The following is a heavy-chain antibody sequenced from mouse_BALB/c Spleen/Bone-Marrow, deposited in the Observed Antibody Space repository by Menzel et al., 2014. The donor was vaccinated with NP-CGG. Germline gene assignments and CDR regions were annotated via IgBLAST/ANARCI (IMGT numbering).Heavy chain of an antibody. CDR1: GYTFTSYW. J-gene: IGHJ2*01. Sequence: VQGVESGAELVKPGASVKLSCKASGYTFTSYWVHWVKQRPGQGLEWIGEINPSNGRTNYNEKFKSKATLTVDKSSSTAYMQLSSLTSEDSAVYYCARGTFDYWGQGTPLTVSS. CDR2: INPSNGRT. CDR3: ARGTFDY. V-gene: IGHV1S81*02.